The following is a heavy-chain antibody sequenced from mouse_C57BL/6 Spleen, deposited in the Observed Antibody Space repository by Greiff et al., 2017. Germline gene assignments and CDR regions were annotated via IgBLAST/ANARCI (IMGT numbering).Heavy chain of an antibody. Sequence: QVQLQQSGAELVRPGASVQLSCKASGYTFTDSYLNWVKQRPGQGLEWIARIYPGSGNTYYNEKFKGKATLTAEKSSSTAYMQLSSLTSEDSAVYFCAREGFYDYEAWFAYWGQGTLVTVSA. D-gene: IGHD2-4*01. V-gene: IGHV1-76*01. J-gene: IGHJ3*01. CDR1: GYTFTDSY. CDR3: AREGFYDYEAWFAY. CDR2: IYPGSGNT.